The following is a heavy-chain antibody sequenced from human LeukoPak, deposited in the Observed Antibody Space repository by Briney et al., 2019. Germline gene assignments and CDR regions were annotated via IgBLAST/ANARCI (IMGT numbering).Heavy chain of an antibody. CDR2: IIDTGGRT. Sequence: GGSLRLSCAASGFTFDDYGMSWVRQAPAKGLEWVSDIIDTGGRTYYADSVKGRFTISRDNSKNTLYLQMNSLGAEDTAVYYCAKGSYGSGSYYNLGFDYWGQGTLVTVSS. J-gene: IGHJ4*02. D-gene: IGHD3-10*01. CDR3: AKGSYGSGSYYNLGFDY. V-gene: IGHV3-23*01. CDR1: GFTFDDYG.